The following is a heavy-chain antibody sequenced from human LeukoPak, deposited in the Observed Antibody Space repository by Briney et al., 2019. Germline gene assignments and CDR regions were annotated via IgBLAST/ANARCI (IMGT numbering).Heavy chain of an antibody. V-gene: IGHV3-11*04. J-gene: IGHJ4*02. CDR2: ISSSGSTI. D-gene: IGHD3-10*01. CDR1: GFTFDDYA. Sequence: GRSLRLSCAASGFTFDDYAMHWVRQAPGKGLEWVSYISSSGSTIYYADSVKGRFTISRDNAKNSLYLQMNSLRAEDTAVYYCAREKGSGYEDYWGQGTLVTVSS. CDR3: AREKGSGYEDY.